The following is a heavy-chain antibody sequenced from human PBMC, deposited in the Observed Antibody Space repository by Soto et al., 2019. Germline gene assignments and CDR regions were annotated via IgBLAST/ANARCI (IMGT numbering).Heavy chain of an antibody. Sequence: QVQLQESGPGLVKPSQTLSLTCTVSGGSISSGGYYWSWIRQHPGKGLEWIGDIYYSGSTYYNPSLKSRVTISVDTSKNQFARELSSVTAADTAVNYCARGKASSGWINWFDRWGQGTLVTVSS. CDR3: ARGKASSGWINWFDR. V-gene: IGHV4-31*03. CDR1: GGSISSGGYY. J-gene: IGHJ5*02. CDR2: IYYSGST. D-gene: IGHD6-19*01.